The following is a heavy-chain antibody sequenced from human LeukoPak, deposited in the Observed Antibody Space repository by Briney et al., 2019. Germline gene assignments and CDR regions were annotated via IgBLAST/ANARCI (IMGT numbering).Heavy chain of an antibody. V-gene: IGHV1-18*01. CDR3: ATVGKYGN. CDR1: GYTFTSYG. Sequence: ASVTVSCKSSGYTFTSYGISWVRQSPGQGLEWMGWISGYNGNTNYAQKFQGRVTMTTDTSTSTAYMELRSLRSDDTAVYYCATVGKYGNWGQGTLVTVSS. D-gene: IGHD1-26*01. J-gene: IGHJ4*02. CDR2: ISGYNGNT.